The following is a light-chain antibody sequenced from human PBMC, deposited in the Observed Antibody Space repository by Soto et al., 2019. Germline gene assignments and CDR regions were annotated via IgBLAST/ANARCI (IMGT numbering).Light chain of an antibody. CDR3: QQYNSYTT. Sequence: DIPMTQSPSTLSASVGDRVTITCRASQSISSWLAWYQQKPGKAPKLLIYKASSLESGVPSRFSGSGSGTEFTLTISSLQPDYFATYYCQQYNSYTTFGQGTKVEIK. CDR1: QSISSW. V-gene: IGKV1-5*03. CDR2: KAS. J-gene: IGKJ1*01.